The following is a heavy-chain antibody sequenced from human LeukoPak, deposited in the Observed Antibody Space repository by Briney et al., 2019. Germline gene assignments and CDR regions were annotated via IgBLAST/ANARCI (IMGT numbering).Heavy chain of an antibody. Sequence: PGGSLRLSCAASGFTFSSYGMHWVRQAPGKGLEWVAFIRYDGSNKYYADSVKGRFTISRDNSKNTLYLQMNSLRAEDTAVYYCAKDIRSGWYLTWYFDYWGQGTLVTVSS. D-gene: IGHD6-19*01. CDR2: IRYDGSNK. CDR3: AKDIRSGWYLTWYFDY. CDR1: GFTFSSYG. J-gene: IGHJ4*02. V-gene: IGHV3-30*02.